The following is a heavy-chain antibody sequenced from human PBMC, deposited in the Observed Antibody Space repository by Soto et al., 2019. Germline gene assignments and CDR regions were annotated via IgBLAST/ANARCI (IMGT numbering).Heavy chain of an antibody. CDR2: IYYSGST. J-gene: IGHJ4*02. CDR1: GGSISSSSYY. Sequence: QLQLQESGPGLVKPSETLSLTCTVSGGSISSSSYYWGWIRQPPGKGLEWIGSIYYSGSTYYNPSLTSRVTISVDTSKNQFSLMLSSVTAADTAVYYCARRRPGWGYVDYWGQGTLVTVSS. D-gene: IGHD3-16*01. V-gene: IGHV4-39*01. CDR3: ARRRPGWGYVDY.